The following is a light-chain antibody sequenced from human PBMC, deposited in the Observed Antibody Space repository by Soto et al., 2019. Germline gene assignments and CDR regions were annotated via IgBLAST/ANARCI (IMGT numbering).Light chain of an antibody. V-gene: IGKV1-5*01. Sequence: DIPMTQSPSTLSASVGDRVTMTCRTSQSIGRWLAWYQQKPGKAPKLLIYDASSLEGGVPSRFSGSGSGTEFTLTISSLQPDDFATYYCQQYKTYSWTFGQGTKVEI. CDR3: QQYKTYSWT. CDR2: DAS. CDR1: QSIGRW. J-gene: IGKJ1*01.